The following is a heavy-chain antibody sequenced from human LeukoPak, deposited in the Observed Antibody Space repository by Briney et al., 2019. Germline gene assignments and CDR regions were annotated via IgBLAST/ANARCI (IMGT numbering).Heavy chain of an antibody. V-gene: IGHV3-23*01. CDR3: ARLGNEVY. CDR2: IGGSGATT. Sequence: PGGSLRLSCAASGFTFSSFGMTWARQAPGKGLDWVSSIGGSGATTYYAESVKGRFTISRDNSKNTMYLQMNSLRAEDTAVYYCARLGNEVYWGQGTLVTVSS. D-gene: IGHD7-27*01. J-gene: IGHJ4*02. CDR1: GFTFSSFG.